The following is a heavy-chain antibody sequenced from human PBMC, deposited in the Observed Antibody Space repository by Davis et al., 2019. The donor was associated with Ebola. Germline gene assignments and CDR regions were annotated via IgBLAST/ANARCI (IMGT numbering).Heavy chain of an antibody. D-gene: IGHD1-26*01. CDR2: IGTAGDT. J-gene: IGHJ4*03. CDR1: GFTFSSYD. Sequence: GESLKISCAASGFTFSSYDMHWVRQATGKGLEWVSAIGTAGDTYYPGSVKGRFTISRENAKNSLYLQMNSLRAGDTAVYYCARARIGGSYFDYWGQGTTVTVSS. CDR3: ARARIGGSYFDY. V-gene: IGHV3-13*01.